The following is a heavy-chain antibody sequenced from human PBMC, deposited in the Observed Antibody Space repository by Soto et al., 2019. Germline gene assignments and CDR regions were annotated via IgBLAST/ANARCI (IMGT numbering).Heavy chain of an antibody. Sequence: QVQLVQSGAEVKKPGASLKVSCKASGYTFSSYGINWVRQAPGQGLDWMGWISAYNGNTNHAQKLQVRVTMTTDTYTSTAYMELRRLRSDDTAVYYCERGTTVEPGSYWGQGTLVTVAS. CDR3: ERGTTVEPGSY. CDR2: ISAYNGNT. J-gene: IGHJ4*02. D-gene: IGHD4-17*01. CDR1: GYTFSSYG. V-gene: IGHV1-18*01.